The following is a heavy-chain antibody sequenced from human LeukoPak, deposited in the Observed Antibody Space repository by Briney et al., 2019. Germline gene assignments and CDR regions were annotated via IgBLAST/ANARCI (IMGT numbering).Heavy chain of an antibody. CDR3: ATCSQRGYYYMDV. Sequence: GGSLRLSCVASGFTFSSYAMSWVRQAPGKGPEWVSVIYSGATTYYADSVKGRFTISKDNSKNTLYLQMNSLRAEDTAVYYCATCSQRGYYYMDVWGEGTTVTVSS. CDR2: IYSGATT. D-gene: IGHD2-15*01. V-gene: IGHV3-53*01. CDR1: GFTFSSYA. J-gene: IGHJ6*03.